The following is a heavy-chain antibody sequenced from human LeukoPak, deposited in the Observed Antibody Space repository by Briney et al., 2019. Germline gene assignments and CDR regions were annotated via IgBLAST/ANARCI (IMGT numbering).Heavy chain of an antibody. CDR3: ARGKSSYYYYMDV. J-gene: IGHJ6*03. CDR1: GFTFDDYG. Sequence: PGGSLRLSCAASGFTFDDYGLSWVRQAPGKGLEWVSGINWNGGSKGYADSVKGRFTISRDNAKNSLYLQMNSLRAEDTALYYCARGKSSYYYYMDVWGKGTTVTVSS. CDR2: INWNGGSK. V-gene: IGHV3-20*04.